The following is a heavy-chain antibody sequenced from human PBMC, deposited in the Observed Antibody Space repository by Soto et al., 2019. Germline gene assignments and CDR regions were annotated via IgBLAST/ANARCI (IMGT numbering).Heavy chain of an antibody. D-gene: IGHD6-19*01. CDR1: GFTFSSYE. CDR2: ISSSGSTI. J-gene: IGHJ3*02. CDR3: ARGGAVAGWAFDI. Sequence: EVQLVESGGGLVQPGGSPRLSCAASGFTFSSYEMNWVRQAPGKGLEWVSYISSSGSTIYYADSVKGRFTISRDNAKNSLYLQMNSLRAEDTAVYYCARGGAVAGWAFDIWGQGTMVTVSS. V-gene: IGHV3-48*03.